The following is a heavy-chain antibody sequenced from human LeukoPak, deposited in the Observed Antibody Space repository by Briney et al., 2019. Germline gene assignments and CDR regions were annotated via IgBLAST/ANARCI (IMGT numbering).Heavy chain of an antibody. V-gene: IGHV3-21*01. CDR3: ARITYYYDSSGSRGWFDP. CDR2: ISSSSSYI. CDR1: GFTFSSYS. Sequence: GGSLRLSCAASGFTFSSYSMNWVRQAPGKGLEWVSSISSSSSYIYYADSVKGRFTISRDNAKNSLYLQMNSLRAEDTAVYYCARITYYYDSSGSRGWFDPWGQGTLVTVSS. J-gene: IGHJ5*02. D-gene: IGHD3-22*01.